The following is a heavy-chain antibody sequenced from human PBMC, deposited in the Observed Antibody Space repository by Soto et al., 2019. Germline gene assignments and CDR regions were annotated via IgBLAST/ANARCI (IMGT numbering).Heavy chain of an antibody. CDR3: AKVNSSWYYFAY. J-gene: IGHJ4*02. CDR2: ISGSGGST. Sequence: HPGGSLRLSCAASGFTFSSYAMSWVRQAPGKGLEWVSAISGSGGSTYYADSVKGRFTISRDNSKNTLYLQMNSLRAEDTAVYYCAKVNSSWYYFAYWGQGTLVTVSS. D-gene: IGHD6-13*01. V-gene: IGHV3-23*01. CDR1: GFTFSSYA.